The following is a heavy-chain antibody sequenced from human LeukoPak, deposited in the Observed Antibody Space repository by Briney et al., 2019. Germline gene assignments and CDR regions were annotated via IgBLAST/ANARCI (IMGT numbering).Heavy chain of an antibody. Sequence: GGSLRLSCAASGFTFTDFYMSWIRQAPGKGLEWVGKIKQDGSEKYYVDSVKGRFTISRDNAKSSLDLQMNSLRAEDTAVYYCARDGVWTCSGGNCYSNHWGQGTLVTVSS. J-gene: IGHJ5*02. CDR1: GFTFTDFY. CDR3: ARDGVWTCSGGNCYSNH. CDR2: IKQDGSEK. D-gene: IGHD2-15*01. V-gene: IGHV3-7*01.